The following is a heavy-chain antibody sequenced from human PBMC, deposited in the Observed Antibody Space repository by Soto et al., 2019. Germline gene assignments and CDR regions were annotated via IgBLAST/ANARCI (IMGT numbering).Heavy chain of an antibody. D-gene: IGHD3-3*01. CDR2: ISSSSSYI. V-gene: IGHV3-21*01. J-gene: IGHJ4*02. CDR3: ASRPYYDFWSGYYNGY. CDR1: GFTFSSYS. Sequence: PGGSLRLSCAASGFTFSSYSMNWVRQAPGKGLEWVSSISSSSSYIYYADSVKGRFTISRDNAKNSLYLQMNSLRAEDTAVYYCASRPYYDFWSGYYNGYWGQGTLVTVSS.